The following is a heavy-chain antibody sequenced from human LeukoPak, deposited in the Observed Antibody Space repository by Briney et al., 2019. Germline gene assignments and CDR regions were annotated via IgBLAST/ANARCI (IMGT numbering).Heavy chain of an antibody. CDR3: ARDRIGCGSSSCYIDY. CDR2: IIPIFGTA. CDR1: GGTFSSYA. J-gene: IGHJ4*02. V-gene: IGHV1-69*13. Sequence: SVKVSCKASGGTFSSYAISWVRQAPGQGLEWMGGIIPIFGTANYAQKFQGRVTITADESTSTAYMELSSLRSEDTAVYYCARDRIGCGSSSCYIDYWGQGTLVTVSS. D-gene: IGHD2-2*02.